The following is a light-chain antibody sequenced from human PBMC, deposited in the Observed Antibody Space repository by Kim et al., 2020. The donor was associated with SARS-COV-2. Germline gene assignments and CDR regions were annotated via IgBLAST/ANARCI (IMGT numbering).Light chain of an antibody. J-gene: IGKJ5*01. CDR3: LQHNTYPIT. CDR2: ASS. V-gene: IGKV1-17*03. Sequence: DIQMTQSPSAMSASVGDRVTLTCRAGQDISNYLAWVQQKPGKAPKRLIYASSTLQSGVPSRFSGSGSGTEFTLTISSLQPEDFATYYCLQHNTYPITFGQGTRLEIK. CDR1: QDISNY.